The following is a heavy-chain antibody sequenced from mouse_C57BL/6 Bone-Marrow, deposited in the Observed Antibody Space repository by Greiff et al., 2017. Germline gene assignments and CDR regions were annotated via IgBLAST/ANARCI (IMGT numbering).Heavy chain of an antibody. CDR3: ARDGAYYGSSVFAY. CDR2: ISYDGSN. Sequence: EVHLVESGPGLVKPSQSLSLTCSVTGYSITSGYYWNLLRQLPGNKLEWMGYISYDGSNNYNPSLKNRISITRDPSTNPFFLKLNSVTTEDTATYDCARDGAYYGSSVFAYWGQGTLVTVAA. D-gene: IGHD1-1*01. V-gene: IGHV3-6*01. CDR1: GYSITSGYY. J-gene: IGHJ3*01.